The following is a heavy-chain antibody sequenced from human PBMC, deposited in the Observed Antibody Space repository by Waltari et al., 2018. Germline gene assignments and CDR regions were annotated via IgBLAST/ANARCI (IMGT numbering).Heavy chain of an antibody. CDR1: GFTFSSYA. D-gene: IGHD3-9*01. CDR2: IRGSCGST. CDR3: AKSSYDILTGYSDSFDI. Sequence: EVQLVESGGGLVQPGGSLRLSCAASGFTFSSYAMSWVRQAPGKGREWVAAIRGSCGSTYYADAVKGRFTISRDNSKNTLYLQMNSLRAEDTAVYYCAKSSYDILTGYSDSFDIWGQGTMVTVSS. V-gene: IGHV3-23*04. J-gene: IGHJ3*02.